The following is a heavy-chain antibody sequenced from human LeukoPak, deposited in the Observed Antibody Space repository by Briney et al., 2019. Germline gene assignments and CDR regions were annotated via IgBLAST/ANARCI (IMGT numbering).Heavy chain of an antibody. CDR2: MNPNSGVT. Sequence: ASVKVSCKASGYTFTNYDFNWVRQSSGQGLEWMGYMNPNSGVTGYAQKFQGRVTMTWDTSINTAYMELGSLTSEDTAMYYCARELRWDENWGQGTLVTVSS. CDR3: ARELRWDEN. J-gene: IGHJ4*02. CDR1: GYTFTNYD. D-gene: IGHD5-24*01. V-gene: IGHV1-8*01.